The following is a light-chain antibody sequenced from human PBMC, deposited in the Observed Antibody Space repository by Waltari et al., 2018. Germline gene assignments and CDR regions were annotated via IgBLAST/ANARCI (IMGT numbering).Light chain of an antibody. Sequence: QSALTQPPSASGSPGQSVTISCTATSSDVGGYNYVYWFQQRPGKAPKVMIYEVSKRPSGVPDRFSGSKSGNTASLIVSGLQAEDEADYYCSSYAGSKFWVFGGGTKLTVL. CDR2: EVS. V-gene: IGLV2-8*01. CDR3: SSYAGSKFWV. J-gene: IGLJ3*02. CDR1: SSDVGGYNY.